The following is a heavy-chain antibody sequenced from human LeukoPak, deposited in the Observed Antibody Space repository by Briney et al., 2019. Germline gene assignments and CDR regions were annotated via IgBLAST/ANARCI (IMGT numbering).Heavy chain of an antibody. Sequence: GGSLRLSCAASGFTFSSYAMHWVRQAPGKGLEWVTIISYDGTNKYYADSVKGRFTISRDNAKNSLYLQMNSLRAEDTAVYYCARDYSTVTTFFDYWGQGTLVTVSS. J-gene: IGHJ4*02. V-gene: IGHV3-30*04. CDR3: ARDYSTVTTFFDY. CDR2: ISYDGTNK. CDR1: GFTFSSYA. D-gene: IGHD4-17*01.